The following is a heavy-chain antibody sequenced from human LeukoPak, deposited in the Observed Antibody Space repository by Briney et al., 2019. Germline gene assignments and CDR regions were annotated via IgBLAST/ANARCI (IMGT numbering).Heavy chain of an antibody. CDR2: IYYSGST. CDR1: GGSISIYY. D-gene: IGHD5-18*01. CDR3: ARVDTAMEFDY. V-gene: IGHV4-59*01. J-gene: IGHJ4*02. Sequence: SETLSLTCTVSGGSISIYYWSWIRQPPGKGLEWIGYIYYSGSTNYNPSLKSRVTISVDTSKNQFSLKLSSVTAADTAVYYCARVDTAMEFDYWGQGTLVTVSS.